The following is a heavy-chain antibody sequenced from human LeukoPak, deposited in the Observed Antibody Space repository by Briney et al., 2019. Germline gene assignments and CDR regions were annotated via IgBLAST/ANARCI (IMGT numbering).Heavy chain of an antibody. CDR2: ISGSGGNT. V-gene: IGHV3-23*01. D-gene: IGHD1-26*01. CDR1: GFTVTDNY. Sequence: GGSLRLSCAASGFTVTDNYMNWVRQSSGKGLEWVSSISGSGGNTYYADSVKGRFIISRDNSKNTLYLRMYNLRAEDTAVYYCAKEMWEIRVIDYWGQGNLVTVSS. J-gene: IGHJ4*02. CDR3: AKEMWEIRVIDY.